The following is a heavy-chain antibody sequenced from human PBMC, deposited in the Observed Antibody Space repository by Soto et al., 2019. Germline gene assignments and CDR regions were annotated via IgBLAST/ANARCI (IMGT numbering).Heavy chain of an antibody. CDR3: ARDFSYDSSGYFVL. V-gene: IGHV3-7*01. Sequence: GGSLRLSCAASGFTFSSYWMSWVRQAPGKGLEWVANIKQDGSEKYYVDSVKGRFTISRDNAENSLYLQMNSLRAEDTAVYYCARDFSYDSSGYFVLGGQGTLVTVSS. CDR1: GFTFSSYW. CDR2: IKQDGSEK. J-gene: IGHJ4*02. D-gene: IGHD3-22*01.